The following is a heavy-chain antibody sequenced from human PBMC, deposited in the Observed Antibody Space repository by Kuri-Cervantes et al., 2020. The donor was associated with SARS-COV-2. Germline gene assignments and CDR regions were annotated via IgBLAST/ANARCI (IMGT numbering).Heavy chain of an antibody. D-gene: IGHD4-23*01. CDR2: INPNSGGT. CDR1: GYTFTGYY. V-gene: IGHV1-2*04. CDR3: ARLDYGGNYYGMDV. Sequence: ASVKVSCKASGYTFTGYYMHWVRQAPGQGLEWMGWINPNSGGTNYAQKFQGWVTMTRDTSISTAYMELSRLRSDDTAVYYCARLDYGGNYYGMDVWGQGTMVTVSS. J-gene: IGHJ6*01.